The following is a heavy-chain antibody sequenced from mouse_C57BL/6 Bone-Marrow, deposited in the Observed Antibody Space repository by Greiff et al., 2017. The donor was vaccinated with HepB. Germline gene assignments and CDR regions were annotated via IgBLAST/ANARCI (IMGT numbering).Heavy chain of an antibody. Sequence: VKLVESGPELVKPGASVKLSCKASGYTFTSYDINWVKQRTGQGLVWIGWIYPRDGSTKYNEKFKGKDTLTVDTSTSTAYMELHSLTSADSAVYFWARRQTVTLFLFDYWGQGTTLTVSS. J-gene: IGHJ2*01. CDR1: GYTFTSYD. CDR2: IYPRDGST. CDR3: ARRQTVTLFLFDY. D-gene: IGHD4-1*01. V-gene: IGHV1-85*01.